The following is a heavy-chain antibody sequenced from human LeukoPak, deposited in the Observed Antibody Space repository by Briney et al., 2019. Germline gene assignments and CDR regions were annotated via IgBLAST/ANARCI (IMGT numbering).Heavy chain of an antibody. CDR1: GFTFSSQA. V-gene: IGHV3-21*01. D-gene: IGHD5-12*01. Sequence: AGSLTLSCIASGFTFSSQAMNWVRQAPGKGLEWVSSISSTSRHTYYADSVKGRFTISRDNAKNSLYLQMNSLRAEDTAVYYCASQDIVATTGAELDYWGQGTLVTVSS. J-gene: IGHJ4*02. CDR2: ISSTSRHT. CDR3: ASQDIVATTGAELDY.